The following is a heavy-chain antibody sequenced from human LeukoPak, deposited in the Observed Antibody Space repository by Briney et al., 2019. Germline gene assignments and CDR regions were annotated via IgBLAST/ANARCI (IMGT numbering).Heavy chain of an antibody. CDR3: AKDIEGGTRTSTGFDY. CDR2: ISHDGSNI. Sequence: PGGSLRLSCAASGFAFSYYGMHWVRHAPGKGLEWVAVISHDGSNIHYGDSVKGRFTISRDNSKNTVYLQMNSLRAEDTALYYCAKDIEGGTRTSTGFDYWGQGTLVTVSS. V-gene: IGHV3-30*18. D-gene: IGHD2-2*01. CDR1: GFAFSYYG. J-gene: IGHJ4*02.